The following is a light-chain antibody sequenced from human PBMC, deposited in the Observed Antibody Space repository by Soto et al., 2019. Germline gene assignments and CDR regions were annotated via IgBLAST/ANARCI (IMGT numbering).Light chain of an antibody. V-gene: IGKV1-17*01. CDR2: VGS. CDR1: QGIRND. J-gene: IGKJ1*01. CDR3: LQHNTFSWT. Sequence: DIQMTQSPSSLSASVGDRVTITCRASQGIRNDLGWYQQKPGEVPRRLIYVGSILQSGVPSRFSGSGSGTEFTLTINSLQPEDFATYYCLQHNTFSWTFGQGTKVEIK.